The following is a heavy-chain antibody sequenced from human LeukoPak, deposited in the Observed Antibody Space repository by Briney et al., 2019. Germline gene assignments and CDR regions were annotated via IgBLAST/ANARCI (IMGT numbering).Heavy chain of an antibody. CDR3: ARKAKHNVVTYYYYYMDV. CDR2: IYTSGST. Sequence: PSETLSLTCTVSGGPISSGSYYWSWIRQPAGKGLEWIGRIYTSGSTNYNPSLKSRVTISVDTSNNQFSLKLSSVTPADTAVYYCARKAKHNVVTYYYYYMDVWGKGTTVTISS. J-gene: IGHJ6*03. CDR1: GGPISSGSYY. D-gene: IGHD2-21*01. V-gene: IGHV4-61*02.